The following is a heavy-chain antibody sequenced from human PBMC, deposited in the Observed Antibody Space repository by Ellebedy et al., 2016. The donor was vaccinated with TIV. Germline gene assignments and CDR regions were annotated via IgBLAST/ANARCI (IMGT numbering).Heavy chain of an antibody. J-gene: IGHJ3*02. Sequence: MPSETLSLTCTVSGGSISSSTYYWGWIRQPPGKGLEWIGTIYYSGRTYYNPSLKSRVTISVDTSKNQFSLKLSSVTAADTAVYYCARRGDGGRALDIWGQGTKVTVSS. D-gene: IGHD3-10*01. CDR1: GGSISSSTYY. CDR2: IYYSGRT. CDR3: ARRGDGGRALDI. V-gene: IGHV4-39*01.